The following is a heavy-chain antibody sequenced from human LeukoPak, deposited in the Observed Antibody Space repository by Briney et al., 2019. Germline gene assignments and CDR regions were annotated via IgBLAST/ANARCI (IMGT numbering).Heavy chain of an antibody. D-gene: IGHD4-17*01. J-gene: IGHJ3*01. CDR1: GFTFSRYW. CDR2: IKQDGSEK. CDR3: ARGLGSGDYVANAFDF. V-gene: IGHV3-7*01. Sequence: GGSLRLSCAASGFTFSRYWMSWVRQAPGKGLEWAANIKQDGSEKYYVDSVKGRFTISRDNAKKSVYLHMSRLRAEDTAVYYCARGLGSGDYVANAFDFWGRGTTVSVS.